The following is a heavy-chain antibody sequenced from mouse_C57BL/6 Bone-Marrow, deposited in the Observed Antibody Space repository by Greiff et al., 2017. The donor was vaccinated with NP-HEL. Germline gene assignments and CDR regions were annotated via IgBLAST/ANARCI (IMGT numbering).Heavy chain of an antibody. CDR3: ARDDDYEDFDV. CDR2: ISTYYGDA. D-gene: IGHD2-4*01. Sequence: QVQLQQSGPELVRPGVSVKISCKGSGYTFTDYAMHWVKQSHAKSLEWIGVISTYYGDASYNQKFKDKATVTVDKSSSTAYMELARLTSEDSAVYYCARDDDYEDFDVWGTGTTVTVSS. J-gene: IGHJ1*03. CDR1: GYTFTDYA. V-gene: IGHV1-67*01.